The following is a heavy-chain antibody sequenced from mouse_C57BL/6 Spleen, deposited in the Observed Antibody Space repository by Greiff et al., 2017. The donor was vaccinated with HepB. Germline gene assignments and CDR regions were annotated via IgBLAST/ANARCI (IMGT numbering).Heavy chain of an antibody. D-gene: IGHD1-1*01. CDR2: ISYDGSN. CDR3: ALITTVVANYFDY. Sequence: EVKLMESGPGLVKPSQSLSLTCSVTGYSITSGYYWNWIRQFPGNKLEWMGYISYDGSNNYNPSLKNRISITRDTSKNQFFLKLNSVTTEDTATYYCALITTVVANYFDYWGQGTTLTVSS. V-gene: IGHV3-6*01. CDR1: GYSITSGYY. J-gene: IGHJ2*01.